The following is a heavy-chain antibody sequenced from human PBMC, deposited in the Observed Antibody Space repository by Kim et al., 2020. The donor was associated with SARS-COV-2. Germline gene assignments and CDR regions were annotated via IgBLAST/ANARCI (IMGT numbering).Heavy chain of an antibody. J-gene: IGHJ4*02. V-gene: IGHV1-18*01. CDR2: ISAYNGNT. CDR1: GYTFTSYG. CDR3: ARDKNSGYDSATIAFDY. D-gene: IGHD5-12*01. Sequence: ASVKVSCKASGYTFTSYGISWVRQAPGQGLEWMGWISAYNGNTNYAQKFQGRVTMTTDTSTSTSYMELRSLRSDDTAVYYCARDKNSGYDSATIAFDYWGQGTLVTVSS.